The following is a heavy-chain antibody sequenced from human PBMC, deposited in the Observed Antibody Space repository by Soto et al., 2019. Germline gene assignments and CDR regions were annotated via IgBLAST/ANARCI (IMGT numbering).Heavy chain of an antibody. CDR2: ISSDESTV. CDR3: ATLTAPTDY. V-gene: IGHV3-11*01. D-gene: IGHD2-21*02. CDR1: GLTFRNYF. J-gene: IGHJ4*02. Sequence: GGSLRLSCVASGLTFRNYFMNWTRQAPGKGPEWLSYISSDESTVFYADSVKGRFTTSRDNAQNSVYLQMNSLRAEDTAVYYCATLTAPTDYWGQGSLVTVSS.